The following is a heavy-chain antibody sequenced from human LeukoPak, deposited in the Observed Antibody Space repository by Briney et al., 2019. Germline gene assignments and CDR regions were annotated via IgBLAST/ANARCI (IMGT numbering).Heavy chain of an antibody. CDR2: ISSSGSII. V-gene: IGHV3-48*03. CDR1: GFTFSSYE. CDR3: ARDVQGVGATSLDY. J-gene: IGHJ4*02. D-gene: IGHD1-26*01. Sequence: GGSLRLSCAASGFTFSSYEMNWVRQAPGKGLEWVSYISSSGSIIYYADSVKGRFTISRDNAKNSLYLQMDTLRAEDTAVYYCARDVQGVGATSLDYWGQGTLVTVSS.